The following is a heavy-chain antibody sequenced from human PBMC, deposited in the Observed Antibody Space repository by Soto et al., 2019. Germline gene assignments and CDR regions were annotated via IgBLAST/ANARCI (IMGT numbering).Heavy chain of an antibody. V-gene: IGHV5-51*01. J-gene: IGHJ4*02. CDR2: IYPSDSDT. CDR3: ARGGVSTRTFDY. Sequence: PGESLKNSCKDSGYNFAGYWIAWVRQMPGKGLELMGIIYPSDSDTRYRPSFQGQVTISADKSISSAYLQWSSLRASDTAMYYCARGGVSTRTFDYWGQGTPVTVSS. D-gene: IGHD3-3*01. CDR1: GYNFAGYW.